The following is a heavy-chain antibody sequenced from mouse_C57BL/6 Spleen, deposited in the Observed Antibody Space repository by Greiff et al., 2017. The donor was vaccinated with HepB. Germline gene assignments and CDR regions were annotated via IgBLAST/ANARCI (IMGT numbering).Heavy chain of an antibody. CDR3: AVGMVVEGFAY. Sequence: VESGASVKISCKASGYAFSSYWMNWVKQRPGKGLEWIGQIYPGDGDTNYNGKFKGKATLTADKSSSTAYMQLSSLTSEDSAVYFCAVGMVVEGFAYWGQGTLVTVSA. J-gene: IGHJ3*01. V-gene: IGHV1-80*01. CDR2: IYPGDGDT. CDR1: GYAFSSYW. D-gene: IGHD1-1*01.